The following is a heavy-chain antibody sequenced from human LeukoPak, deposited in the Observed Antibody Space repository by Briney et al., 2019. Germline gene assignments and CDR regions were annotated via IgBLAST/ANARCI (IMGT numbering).Heavy chain of an antibody. CDR3: ARGAHEGFLEWLSTTNYFDY. CDR1: GGSFSGYY. Sequence: SETLSLTCAVYGGSFSGYYWSWIRQPPGKGLEWIGEINHSGSTNYNPSLKSRVTISVDTSKNQISLKLSSVTAADTAVYYCARGAHEGFLEWLSTTNYFDYWGQGTLVTVSS. CDR2: INHSGST. D-gene: IGHD3-3*01. V-gene: IGHV4-34*01. J-gene: IGHJ4*02.